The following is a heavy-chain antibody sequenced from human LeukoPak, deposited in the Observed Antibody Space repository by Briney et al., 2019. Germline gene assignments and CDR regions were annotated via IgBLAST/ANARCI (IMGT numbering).Heavy chain of an antibody. D-gene: IGHD3-10*01. Sequence: PSETLSLTCTVSGVSISSSTYYWGWIRQPPGKGLEWIASLYYGANTFYSPSLKSRVTISVDTSKNQSSLKLSSVTAADTAVYYCTRHQTNNYGPGSPFDPWGQGTLVTVSS. CDR1: GVSISSSTYY. CDR2: LYYGANT. V-gene: IGHV4-39*01. J-gene: IGHJ5*02. CDR3: TRHQTNNYGPGSPFDP.